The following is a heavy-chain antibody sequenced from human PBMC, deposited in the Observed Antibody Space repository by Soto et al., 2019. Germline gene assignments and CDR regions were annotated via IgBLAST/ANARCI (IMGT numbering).Heavy chain of an antibody. Sequence: EVQLLESGGGLVQPGGSLRLSCAASGFTFSSYAMNWVRQAPGKGLEWVSVISGSGGSTYYADAVKGRFTISRDNSKNTVYLKMNCLRAEDTAGYYCAKRTVGWYFDLWGRGTMVTVSS. CDR3: AKRTVGWYFDL. V-gene: IGHV3-23*01. CDR1: GFTFSSYA. J-gene: IGHJ2*01. D-gene: IGHD2-8*02. CDR2: ISGSGGST.